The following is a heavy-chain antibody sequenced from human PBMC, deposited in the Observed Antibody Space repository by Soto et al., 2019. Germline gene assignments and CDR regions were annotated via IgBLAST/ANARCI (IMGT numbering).Heavy chain of an antibody. CDR3: ARDDEDIVVVTAIRDYYYYGMDV. D-gene: IGHD2-21*02. CDR2: ISYDGSNK. Sequence: GGSLRLSCAASGFTFSSYAMHWVRQAPGKGLEWVAVISYDGSNKYYADSVKGRFTISRDNSKNTLYLQMNSRRAEDTAVYYCARDDEDIVVVTAIRDYYYYGMDVWGQGTTVTVSS. V-gene: IGHV3-30-3*01. J-gene: IGHJ6*02. CDR1: GFTFSSYA.